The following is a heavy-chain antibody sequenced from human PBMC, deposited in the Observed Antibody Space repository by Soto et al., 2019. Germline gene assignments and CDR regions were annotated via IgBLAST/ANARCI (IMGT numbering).Heavy chain of an antibody. D-gene: IGHD2-2*01. CDR1: GFTFSSYS. CDR2: MSSGSSTI. J-gene: IGHJ6*03. CDR3: TRSAYMDV. Sequence: EVQLVESGGGLVQPGGSLRLSCAASGFTFSSYSMNWVRQAPGKGLEWVSYMSSGSSTIYYADSVKGRFTISRDNAKNSLYLQMDSLRAEDTAVYYATRSAYMDVWGTGTTVTVSS. V-gene: IGHV3-48*01.